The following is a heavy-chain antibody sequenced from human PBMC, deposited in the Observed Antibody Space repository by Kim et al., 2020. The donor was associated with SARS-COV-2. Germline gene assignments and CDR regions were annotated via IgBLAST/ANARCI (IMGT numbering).Heavy chain of an antibody. V-gene: IGHV1-69*10. CDR2: IIPALGKT. J-gene: IGHJ6*02. Sequence: SVKVSCKASGGTFNTYAFSWVRQVPGQGPEWMGGIIPALGKTSHAQKFQGRVAITADDLTSTVYMEVRSLRSEDTALYYCATSTKHVEYVAYGMGVWGQGTTVTVSS. CDR1: GGTFNTYA. CDR3: ATSTKHVEYVAYGMGV. D-gene: IGHD5-12*01.